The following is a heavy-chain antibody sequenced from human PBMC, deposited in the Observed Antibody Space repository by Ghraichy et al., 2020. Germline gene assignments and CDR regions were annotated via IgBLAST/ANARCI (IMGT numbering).Heavy chain of an antibody. CDR2: ISYDGSNK. Sequence: GGSLRLSCAASGFTFSSYAMHWVRQAPGKGLEWVAVISYDGSNKYYADSVKGRFTISRDNSKNTLYLQMNSLRAEDTAVYYCARKSESYDYWGQGTLVTVSS. D-gene: IGHD1-26*01. V-gene: IGHV3-30-3*01. CDR3: ARKSESYDY. J-gene: IGHJ4*02. CDR1: GFTFSSYA.